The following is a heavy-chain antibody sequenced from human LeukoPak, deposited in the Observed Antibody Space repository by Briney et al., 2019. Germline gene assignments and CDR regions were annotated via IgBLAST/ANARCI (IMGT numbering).Heavy chain of an antibody. CDR3: ARGTADGEYSSWDGAFDI. CDR2: INPSGGST. Sequence: ASVKVSCKASGYTFTSYYMHWVRQAPGQGLEWMGIINPSGGSTSYAQKFQGRVTMTRDTSTSTVYMELSSLRSEDTAVYYCARGTADGEYSSWDGAFDIWGQGTMVTVSS. J-gene: IGHJ3*02. V-gene: IGHV1-46*01. D-gene: IGHD6-6*01. CDR1: GYTFTSYY.